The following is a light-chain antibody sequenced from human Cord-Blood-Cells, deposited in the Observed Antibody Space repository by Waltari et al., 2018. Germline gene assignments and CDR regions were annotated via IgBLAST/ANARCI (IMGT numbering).Light chain of an antibody. V-gene: IGKV1-27*01. CDR1: QGISNY. J-gene: IGKJ2*01. Sequence: DIQMTQSPSSLSASVGDRVTITCRASQGISNYLAWYQQKPGKVPKLLIYAASTLQSGVPDRFSGSGSVTDFTLTISSLQAEDVAVYYCQQYYSTPYTFGQGTKLEIK. CDR2: AAS. CDR3: QQYYSTPYT.